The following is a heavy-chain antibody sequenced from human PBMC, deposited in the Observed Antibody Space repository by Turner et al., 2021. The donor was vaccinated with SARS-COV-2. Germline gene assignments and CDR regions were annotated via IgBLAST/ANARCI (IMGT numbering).Heavy chain of an antibody. J-gene: IGHJ1*01. CDR1: VGPISSSSYY. CDR3: ARDGGDTPRYFQH. CDR2: IYYSGST. D-gene: IGHD2-21*02. V-gene: IGHV4-39*01. Sequence: QLQLQESGPGLVKPSETLSLTCTVSVGPISSSSYYWGWIRQPPGKGLEWFGRIYYSGSTYYNPSLKKRVTISVDTSKNQFSLKLSSVTAADTAVYYCARDGGDTPRYFQHWGQGTLVTVSS.